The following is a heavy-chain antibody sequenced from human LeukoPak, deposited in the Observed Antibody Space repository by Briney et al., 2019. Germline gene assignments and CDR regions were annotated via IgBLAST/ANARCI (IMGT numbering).Heavy chain of an antibody. V-gene: IGHV4-34*01. CDR2: INHSGST. J-gene: IGHJ6*03. CDR3: ARGRRCSTSCSVPYYYYYMDV. CDR1: GGSFSGYY. D-gene: IGHD2-2*01. Sequence: SETLSLTCAVYGGSFSGYYWSWIRQPPGKGLEWIGEINHSGSTNYNPSLKSRVTISVDTSKNQFSLKLSSVTAADTAVYYCARGRRCSTSCSVPYYYYYMDVWGKGTTVTVSS.